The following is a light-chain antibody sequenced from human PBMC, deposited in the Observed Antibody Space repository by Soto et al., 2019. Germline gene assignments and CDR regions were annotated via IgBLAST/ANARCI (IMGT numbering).Light chain of an antibody. V-gene: IGKV1-5*03. CDR3: QQLNSYPLT. CDR2: KAS. CDR1: QSISSW. Sequence: DIQMTQSPSILSASVGDRVTITCRASQSISSWLAWYQQKPGKAPNLLIHKASHLESGVTSRSSGSASGTDFTLTISSLQPEDFATYYCQQLNSYPLTFGGGTKVDI. J-gene: IGKJ4*01.